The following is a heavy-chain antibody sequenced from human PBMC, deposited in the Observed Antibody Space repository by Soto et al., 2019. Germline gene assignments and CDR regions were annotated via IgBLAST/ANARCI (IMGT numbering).Heavy chain of an antibody. J-gene: IGHJ4*02. CDR2: VYHSGST. Sequence: PSETLSLTCTVSGGSISSYYWSWIRQPPGKGLEWIGYVYHSGSTNYNPSLKSRVTISVDTSKNQFSLKVRSVTAADTAVYYCAREMATIVPHFDYWGQGTLVTVSS. CDR3: AREMATIVPHFDY. D-gene: IGHD5-12*01. CDR1: GGSISSYY. V-gene: IGHV4-59*01.